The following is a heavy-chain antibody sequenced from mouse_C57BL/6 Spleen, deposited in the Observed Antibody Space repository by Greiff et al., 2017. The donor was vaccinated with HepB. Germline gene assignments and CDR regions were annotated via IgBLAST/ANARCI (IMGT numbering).Heavy chain of an antibody. CDR2: IDPSDSYT. D-gene: IGHD1-1*01. CDR1: GYTFTSYW. V-gene: IGHV1-69*01. Sequence: QVQLQQPGAELVMPGASVKLSCKASGYTFTSYWMHWVKQRPGQGLEWIGEIDPSDSYTNYNQKFKGKSTLTVDKSSSTAYMQLSSLTSEDSAVYYGAITTVVATGYFDVWGTGTTVTVSS. J-gene: IGHJ1*03. CDR3: AITTVVATGYFDV.